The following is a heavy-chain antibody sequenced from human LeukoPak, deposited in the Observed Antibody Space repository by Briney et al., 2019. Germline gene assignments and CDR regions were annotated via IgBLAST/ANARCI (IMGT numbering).Heavy chain of an antibody. D-gene: IGHD6-13*01. Sequence: GGSLRLSRAASGFTFSDYEMNWVRQAPGKGLEWVSYISSSGNTIYYADSVKGRFTISRDNAKNSLYLQMNSLRAEDTAIYYCARDGAAAGAFDYWGQGTLVTVSS. V-gene: IGHV3-48*03. CDR3: ARDGAAAGAFDY. CDR1: GFTFSDYE. CDR2: ISSSGNTI. J-gene: IGHJ4*02.